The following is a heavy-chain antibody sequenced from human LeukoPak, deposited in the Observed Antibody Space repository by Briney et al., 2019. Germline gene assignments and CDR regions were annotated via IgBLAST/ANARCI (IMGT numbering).Heavy chain of an antibody. CDR2: ISHSGST. J-gene: IGHJ4*02. V-gene: IGHV4-4*02. D-gene: IGHD3-10*01. Sequence: SETLSLTCAVSGGSISSRNWWTWVRQPPGKGLEWIGEISHSGSTNYNPSLESRVTVSVDNSKNQFSLKLSSVTAADTAVYYCARADLTGSFFDYWGQGTLVTVSS. CDR3: ARADLTGSFFDY. CDR1: GGSISSRNW.